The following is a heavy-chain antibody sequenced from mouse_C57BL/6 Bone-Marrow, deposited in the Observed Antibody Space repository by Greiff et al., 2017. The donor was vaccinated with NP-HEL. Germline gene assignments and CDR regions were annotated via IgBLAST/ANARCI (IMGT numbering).Heavy chain of an antibody. J-gene: IGHJ1*03. V-gene: IGHV1-64*01. CDR2: IHPNSGST. Sequence: QVQLKQPGAELVKPGASVKLSCKASGYTFTSYWMHWVKQRPGQGLEWIGMIHPNSGSTNYNEKFKSKATLTVDKSSSTAYMQLSSLTSEDSAVYYCANYGYDEDWYFDVWGTGTTVTVSS. D-gene: IGHD2-2*01. CDR1: GYTFTSYW. CDR3: ANYGYDEDWYFDV.